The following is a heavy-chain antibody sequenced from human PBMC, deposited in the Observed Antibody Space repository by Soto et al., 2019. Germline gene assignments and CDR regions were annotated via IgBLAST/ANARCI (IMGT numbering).Heavy chain of an antibody. CDR2: IYDGSNK. Sequence: QVQLVESGGGVVQPGRSLRLSCAASGFTFSSYGMHWVRQAPGKGLEWVAGIYDGSNKYYADSVKGRFTTTRDNSKITLYLQMNLLRAEDTAVYSSAKEIWIGTTDVWGQGTTVTVP. CDR1: GFTFSSYG. CDR3: AKEIWIGTTDV. J-gene: IGHJ6*02. D-gene: IGHD3-3*01. V-gene: IGHV3-30*18.